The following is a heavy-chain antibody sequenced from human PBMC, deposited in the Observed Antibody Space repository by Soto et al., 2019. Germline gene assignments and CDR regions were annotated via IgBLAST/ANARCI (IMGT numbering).Heavy chain of an antibody. CDR1: GGSFTYT. CDR3: ARLHSHGTYGMDV. D-gene: IGHD5-18*01. V-gene: IGHV1-69*01. J-gene: IGHJ6*02. CDR2: IIPIFGTT. Sequence: QMHLVQSGAEVKKPGSSVKVSCKASGGSFTYTLSCVRQAPGQGLEWMGGIIPIFGTTNYAQKFQDRVTITADESTKTAYMELNTLTSEDTAVYYCARLHSHGTYGMDVWGQGTTVTVSS.